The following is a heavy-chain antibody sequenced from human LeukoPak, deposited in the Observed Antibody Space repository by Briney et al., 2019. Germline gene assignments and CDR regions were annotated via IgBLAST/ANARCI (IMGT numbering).Heavy chain of an antibody. Sequence: GGSLRLSCAASGFIFSTFGMGWVRQAPGKGLEWVSAIRGSGSSSTYYTDSVKGRFTISRDNSKNTLYLQMNSLRAEDTAVYYCASSKGFGELLWGYWGQGTLVTVSS. CDR3: ASSKGFGELLWGY. D-gene: IGHD3-10*01. CDR2: IRGSGSSST. V-gene: IGHV3-23*01. J-gene: IGHJ4*02. CDR1: GFIFSTFG.